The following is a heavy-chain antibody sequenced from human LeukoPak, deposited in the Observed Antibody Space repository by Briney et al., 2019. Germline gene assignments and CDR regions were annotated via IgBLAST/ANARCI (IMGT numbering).Heavy chain of an antibody. J-gene: IGHJ4*02. D-gene: IGHD6-19*01. CDR1: GGSISSYY. CDR3: VRLKYHSGGIDY. Sequence: SETLSLTCTVSGGSISSYYWSWIRQPAGKGLEWIGRIYTSGSTNYNPSLKSRVTMSVDTSKNQFSLKLSSVTAADSAVYYCVRLKYHSGGIDYWGQGTLVTVSS. CDR2: IYTSGST. V-gene: IGHV4-4*07.